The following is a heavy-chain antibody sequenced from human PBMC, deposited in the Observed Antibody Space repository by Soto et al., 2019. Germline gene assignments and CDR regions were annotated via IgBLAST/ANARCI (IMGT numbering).Heavy chain of an antibody. CDR2: IYYSGST. CDR1: GGSISSYY. CDR3: AREDSSGYYPTV. Sequence: SETLSLTCTVSGGSISSYYWSWIRQPPGKGLEWIGDIYYSGSTNYNPSLKSRVTISVDTSKNQFALKLSAVTAADTAVYYCAREDSSGYYPTVWGQGTLVTVSS. V-gene: IGHV4-59*01. J-gene: IGHJ4*02. D-gene: IGHD3-22*01.